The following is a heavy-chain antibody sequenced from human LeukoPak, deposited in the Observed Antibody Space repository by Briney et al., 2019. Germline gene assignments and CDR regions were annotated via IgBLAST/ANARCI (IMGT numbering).Heavy chain of an antibody. CDR2: MYNSGST. J-gene: IGHJ4*02. CDR3: ARALTPGYCSGGTCSYFDY. D-gene: IGHD2-15*01. V-gene: IGHV4-59*01. CDR1: GGSISGSY. Sequence: SETLSLTCTVSGGSISGSYWSWIRQPPGKGLEWIAYMYNSGSTNYNPSLKSRVTISVDTSKNQFSLKVSSVTAADTAVYYCARALTPGYCSGGTCSYFDYWGQGTLVTVSS.